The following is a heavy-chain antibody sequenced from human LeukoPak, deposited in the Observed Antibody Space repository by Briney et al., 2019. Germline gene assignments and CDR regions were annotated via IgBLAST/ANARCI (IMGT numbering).Heavy chain of an antibody. Sequence: PGGSLRLSCAASGFTFSSYWLSWVRQAPGKGLEWVANIKQDGSEKYYVDSVKGRFTISRDNAKNSLYLQMNSLRAEDTAVYYCARDGVVAATYYYYGMDVCGQGTTVTVSS. J-gene: IGHJ6*02. V-gene: IGHV3-7*01. D-gene: IGHD2-15*01. CDR1: GFTFSSYW. CDR3: ARDGVVAATYYYYGMDV. CDR2: IKQDGSEK.